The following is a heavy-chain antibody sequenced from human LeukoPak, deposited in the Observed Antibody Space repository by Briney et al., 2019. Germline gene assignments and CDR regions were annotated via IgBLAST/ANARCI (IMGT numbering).Heavy chain of an antibody. V-gene: IGHV1-46*01. J-gene: IGHJ4*02. Sequence: GASVKVSCKASGYTFTSYYMHWVRQAPGQGLEWMGIINPSGGSTSYAQKFQGRVTMTRDTSTSTVYMELSSLRSEDTAVYYCARGGGSKQQLVLVDYWGQGTLVTVSS. CDR3: ARGGGSKQQLVLVDY. CDR1: GYTFTSYY. D-gene: IGHD6-13*01. CDR2: INPSGGST.